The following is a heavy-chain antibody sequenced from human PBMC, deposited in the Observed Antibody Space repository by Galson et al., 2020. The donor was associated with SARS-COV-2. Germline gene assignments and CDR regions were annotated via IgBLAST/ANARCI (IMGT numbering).Heavy chain of an antibody. CDR3: ARDGYYYGSGYGMDV. J-gene: IGHJ6*02. V-gene: IGHV3-11*01. Sequence: GESLKISCAASGFTFSDYYMGWIRQAPGKGLEWVSYISSSGSTIYYADSVKGRFTISRDNAKNSLYLQMNSLRAEDTAVYYCARDGYYYGSGYGMDVWGQGTTVTVSS. D-gene: IGHD3-10*01. CDR1: GFTFSDYY. CDR2: ISSSGSTI.